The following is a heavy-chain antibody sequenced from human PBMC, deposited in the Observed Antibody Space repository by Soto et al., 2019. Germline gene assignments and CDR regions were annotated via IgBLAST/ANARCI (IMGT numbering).Heavy chain of an antibody. V-gene: IGHV4-59*08. D-gene: IGHD3-3*01. CDR1: GGSISSYY. CDR2: IYYSGST. J-gene: IGHJ3*02. CDR3: ARHTYYDFWSGYYSGAFDI. Sequence: SETLSLTCTVSGGSISSYYWSWIRQPPGKGLEWIGYIYYSGSTNYNPSLKSRVTISVDTSKNQFSLKLSSVTAADTAVYYCARHTYYDFWSGYYSGAFDIWGQGTMVTVSS.